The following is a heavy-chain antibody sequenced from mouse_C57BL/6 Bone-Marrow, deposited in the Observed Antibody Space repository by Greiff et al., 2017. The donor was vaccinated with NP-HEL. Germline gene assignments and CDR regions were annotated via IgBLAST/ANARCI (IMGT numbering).Heavy chain of an antibody. V-gene: IGHV1-81*01. CDR3: ARAAH. CDR1: GYTFTRYG. Sequence: LVESGAELARPGASVKLSCKASGYTFTRYGISWVKQRTGQGLEWIGEIYPRSGTTYYNEKFKGKATMTADKSSSTAYMELRSLTSEDSAVYFCARAAHWGQGTLVTVSA. J-gene: IGHJ3*01. CDR2: IYPRSGTT.